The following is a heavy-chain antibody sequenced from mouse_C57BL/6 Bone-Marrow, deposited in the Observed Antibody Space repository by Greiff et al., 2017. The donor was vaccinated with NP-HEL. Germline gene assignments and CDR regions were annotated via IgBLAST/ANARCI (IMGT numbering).Heavy chain of an antibody. V-gene: IGHV1-76*01. Sequence: QVQLQQSGAELVRPGASVKLSCTASGYTFTDYYINWVKQRPGQGLEWIARVYPGSGNTYYNEKFKGNATMTAEKSSSTAYMQRSSLTSEDSAVYFCARGDYYGSSFFYAMDYWGQGTSVTVSS. CDR3: ARGDYYGSSFFYAMDY. D-gene: IGHD1-1*01. J-gene: IGHJ4*01. CDR2: VYPGSGNT. CDR1: GYTFTDYY.